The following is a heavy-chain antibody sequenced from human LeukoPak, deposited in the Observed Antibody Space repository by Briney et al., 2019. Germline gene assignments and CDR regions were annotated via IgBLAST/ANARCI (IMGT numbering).Heavy chain of an antibody. V-gene: IGHV1-24*01. CDR2: FDPEDGET. CDR3: ATVKYYYGSGSSTRVYYYYGMDV. CDR1: GYTLTELS. Sequence: ASVKVSCKVSGYTLTELSMHWVRQAPGKGLEWMGGFDPEDGETIYAQKFQGRVTMTEDTSTDTAYMEPSSLRSEDTAVYYCATVKYYYGSGSSTRVYYYYGMDVWGQGTTVTVSS. J-gene: IGHJ6*02. D-gene: IGHD3-10*01.